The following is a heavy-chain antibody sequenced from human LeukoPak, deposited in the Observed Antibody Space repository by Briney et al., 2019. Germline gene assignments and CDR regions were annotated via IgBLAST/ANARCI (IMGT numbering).Heavy chain of an antibody. V-gene: IGHV1-18*01. Sequence: GASVKVSCKASGYTFTSYGISWVRQAAGQGGEWVGWISAYNGNTNYAQKLQGRVTMTTDTSTSTAYMELRSLRSDDTAVYYCASGVIAVAGTWAFDIWGQGTMVTVSS. CDR3: ASGVIAVAGTWAFDI. CDR1: GYTFTSYG. D-gene: IGHD6-19*01. CDR2: ISAYNGNT. J-gene: IGHJ3*02.